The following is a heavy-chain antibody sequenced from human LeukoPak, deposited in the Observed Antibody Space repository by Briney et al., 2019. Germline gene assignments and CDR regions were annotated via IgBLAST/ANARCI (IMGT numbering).Heavy chain of an antibody. J-gene: IGHJ4*02. CDR2: IYPRDGST. CDR1: GYTFTSNY. D-gene: IGHD3-22*01. Sequence: ASVKVSCKASGYTFTSNYIHWVRQAPGQGLEWMGMIYPRDGSTNYAQKFQGRVTITADESTSTAYMELSSLRSEDTAVYYCARDLGGGYYDSSGYYDYWGQGTLVTVSS. CDR3: ARDLGGGYYDSSGYYDY. V-gene: IGHV1-46*01.